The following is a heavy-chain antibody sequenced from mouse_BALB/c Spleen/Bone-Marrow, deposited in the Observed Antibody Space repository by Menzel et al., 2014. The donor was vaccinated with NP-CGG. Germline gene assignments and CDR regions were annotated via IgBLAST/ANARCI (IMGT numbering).Heavy chain of an antibody. CDR1: GCSFTGYY. CDR2: INPYNGAT. CDR3: AREGGLVPGYFDY. V-gene: IGHV1-31*01. Sequence: EVQRVESGPELVKPGASVKISCKASGCSFTGYYMHWVKQSHVRSLEWIGRINPYNGATSYNQNFKDKASLTIDKSSSTAYMEVHSLTSEDSAVYYCAREGGLVPGYFDYWGQGTTLTVSS. D-gene: IGHD6-2*01. J-gene: IGHJ2*01.